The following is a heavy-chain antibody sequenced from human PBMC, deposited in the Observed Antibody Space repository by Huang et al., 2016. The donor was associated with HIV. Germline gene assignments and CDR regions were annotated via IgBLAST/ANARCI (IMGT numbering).Heavy chain of an antibody. V-gene: IGHV4-34*01. CDR2: INHSGST. J-gene: IGHJ3*02. CDR3: ARGPDYFDSSGREAFDI. D-gene: IGHD3-22*01. Sequence: QVQLQQWGAGLLKPSETLSLTCAVYGGSFSGYYWSWIRQPPGKGLEWIGEINHSGSTNDTPSLKSRVTVSVDASETQCSLKLNSVTAADTAVYYCARGPDYFDSSGREAFDIWGQGTMVTVSS. CDR1: GGSFSGYY.